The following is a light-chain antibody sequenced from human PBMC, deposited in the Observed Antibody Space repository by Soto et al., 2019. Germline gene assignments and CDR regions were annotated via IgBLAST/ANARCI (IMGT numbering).Light chain of an antibody. CDR1: SGHSSYV. Sequence: QSVLTQSPSASASLGASVKLTCTLSSGHSSYVIAWHQQQPEKGPRYLMKLNSDGSHSKGAGIPDRFSGSSSGAERYLTISSLQSEDEADYYCQTWGTGIVVFGGGTKLTVL. CDR2: LNSDGSH. CDR3: QTWGTGIVV. V-gene: IGLV4-69*01. J-gene: IGLJ2*01.